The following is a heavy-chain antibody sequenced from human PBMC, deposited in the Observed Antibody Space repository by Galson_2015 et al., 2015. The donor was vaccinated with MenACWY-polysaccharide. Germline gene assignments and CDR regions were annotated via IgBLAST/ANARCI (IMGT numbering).Heavy chain of an antibody. V-gene: IGHV4-34*01. CDR3: ARGSRITIFGVVIIGDWFDP. D-gene: IGHD3-3*01. J-gene: IGHJ5*02. CDR2: INHSGST. Sequence: TLSLTCAVYGGSFSGYYWSWIRQPPGKGLEWIGEINHSGSTNYNPSLKSRVTISVDTSKNQFSLKLSSVTAADTAVYYCARGSRITIFGVVIIGDWFDPWGKGTLVTVSS. CDR1: GGSFSGYY.